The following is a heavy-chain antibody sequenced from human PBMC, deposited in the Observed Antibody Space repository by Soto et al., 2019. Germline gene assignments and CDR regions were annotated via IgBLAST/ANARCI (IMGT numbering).Heavy chain of an antibody. J-gene: IGHJ4*02. V-gene: IGHV4-61*01. D-gene: IGHD3-3*01. CDR3: ARDFAYFDS. Sequence: SETLSLTCTVPGGSFKSGSYSWSWIRQPPGKGLEWIGYVYHTGRTSYNPSLKSRVSISMDTSKNQFSLNLDSVTAADTAVYFCARDFAYFDSWGQGTLVTVSS. CDR1: GGSFKSGSYS. CDR2: VYHTGRT.